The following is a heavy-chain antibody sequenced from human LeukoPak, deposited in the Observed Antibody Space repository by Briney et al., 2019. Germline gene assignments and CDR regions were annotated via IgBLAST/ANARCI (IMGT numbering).Heavy chain of an antibody. CDR3: ANGITRLD. V-gene: IGHV3-30*18. CDR1: GFTFSSYG. J-gene: IGHJ4*02. Sequence: PGRSLRLSCAASGFTFSSYGMHWVRQAPGKGLEWVAVISYDGSNKYYADSVKGRFTISRDNSKNTLYLQMSSLRAEDTAVYYCANGITRLDWGQGTLVTVSS. CDR2: ISYDGSNK. D-gene: IGHD1-14*01.